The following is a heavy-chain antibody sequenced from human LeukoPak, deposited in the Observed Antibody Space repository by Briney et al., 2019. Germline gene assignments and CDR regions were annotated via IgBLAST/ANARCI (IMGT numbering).Heavy chain of an antibody. CDR1: GYTFTSYD. V-gene: IGHV1-8*03. Sequence: GASVKVSCKASGYTFTSYDINWVRQATGQGLEWMGWMNPNSGNTGYAQKFQGRVTITRNTSISTAYMELSRLRSDDTAVYYCARERTAARNWFDPWGQGTLVTVSS. CDR3: ARERTAARNWFDP. D-gene: IGHD6-6*01. CDR2: MNPNSGNT. J-gene: IGHJ5*02.